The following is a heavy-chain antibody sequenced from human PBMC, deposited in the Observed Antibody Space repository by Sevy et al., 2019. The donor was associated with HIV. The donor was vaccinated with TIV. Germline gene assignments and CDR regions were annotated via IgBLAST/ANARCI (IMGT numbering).Heavy chain of an antibody. Sequence: GGSLRLSCAASEFTFSSYWMSWVRQAPGKGLERVANIKQDGSEKYYVDSVKGRFTISRDNAKNSLYLQMNSLRAEDTAVYYCARSGGSYDYGMDVWRQGTTVTVSS. CDR3: ARSGGSYDYGMDV. CDR2: IKQDGSEK. J-gene: IGHJ6*02. V-gene: IGHV3-7*01. CDR1: EFTFSSYW. D-gene: IGHD1-26*01.